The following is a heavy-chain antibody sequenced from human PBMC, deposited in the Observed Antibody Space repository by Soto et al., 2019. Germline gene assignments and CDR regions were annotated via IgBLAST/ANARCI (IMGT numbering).Heavy chain of an antibody. CDR2: IYYSGST. J-gene: IGHJ4*02. Sequence: SETLSLTCSVSGDYISNRNYHWGWTRQPPGKGLEWIGYIYYSGSTYYNPSLKSRVTISVDTSKNQFSLKLSSVTAADTAVYYCARIVYSTPFNWLGFDYWGQGTLVTVSS. CDR1: GDYISNRNYH. V-gene: IGHV4-31*03. D-gene: IGHD1-1*01. CDR3: ARIVYSTPFNWLGFDY.